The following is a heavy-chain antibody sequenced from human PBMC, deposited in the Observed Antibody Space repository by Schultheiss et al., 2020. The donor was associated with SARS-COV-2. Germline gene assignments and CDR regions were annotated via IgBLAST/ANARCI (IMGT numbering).Heavy chain of an antibody. D-gene: IGHD3-10*01. J-gene: IGHJ4*02. CDR1: GGPISRGDSY. CDR3: ARDLGSYYGSTTKPGIFDY. CDR2: IYYRGNT. V-gene: IGHV4-39*02. Sequence: SETLSLTCSVSGGPISRGDSYWTWVRQSPGKGLEWIGRIYYRGNTYYNLSLKSRVTISVDTSKNQFSLNLASVTAADTAVYYCARDLGSYYGSTTKPGIFDYWGQGTLVTVSS.